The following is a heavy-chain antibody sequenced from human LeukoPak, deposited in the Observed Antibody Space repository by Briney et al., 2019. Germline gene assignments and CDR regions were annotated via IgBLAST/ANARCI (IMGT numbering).Heavy chain of an antibody. V-gene: IGHV3-74*01. J-gene: IGHJ4*02. CDR2: INGDGSIP. D-gene: IGHD1-7*01. CDR3: ARDRGITGTMPLDY. CDR1: GFTFSSDW. Sequence: GSLRLSCAASGFTFSSDWMHWVLQAPGKGLVWVSRINGDGSIPYYADSVKGRFTISRDNAKNTLYLQMNSLRAEDTAVYYCARDRGITGTMPLDYWGQGTLVTVSS.